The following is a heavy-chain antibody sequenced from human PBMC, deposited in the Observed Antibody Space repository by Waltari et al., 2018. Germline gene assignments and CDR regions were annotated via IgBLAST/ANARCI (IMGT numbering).Heavy chain of an antibody. CDR2: IYTSGST. CDR1: GGSISSYH. Sequence: QVQLQESGPGLVKPSETLSLTCTVSGGSISSYHWSWIRQPAGNGLEWIGRIYTSGSTNYNPSLKSRVTMSVDTSKNQFSLKLSSVTAADTAVYYCARIAADSPSYYYYGMDVWGQGTTVTVSS. J-gene: IGHJ6*02. CDR3: ARIAADSPSYYYYGMDV. V-gene: IGHV4-4*07. D-gene: IGHD6-13*01.